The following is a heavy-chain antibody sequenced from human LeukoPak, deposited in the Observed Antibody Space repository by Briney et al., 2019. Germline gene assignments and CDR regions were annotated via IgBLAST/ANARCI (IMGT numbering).Heavy chain of an antibody. CDR2: ITSSGNSM. D-gene: IGHD1-26*01. Sequence: PGGSLRLSCAASGFTFSTYSMNWVRQAPGKGLERVSFITSSGNSMSYADSVKGRFTISRDNAKNSLYLQMNSLRAEDTAVYYCARDIGGSYTAIDYWGQGTLVTVSS. CDR3: ARDIGGSYTAIDY. J-gene: IGHJ4*02. CDR1: GFTFSTYS. V-gene: IGHV3-48*04.